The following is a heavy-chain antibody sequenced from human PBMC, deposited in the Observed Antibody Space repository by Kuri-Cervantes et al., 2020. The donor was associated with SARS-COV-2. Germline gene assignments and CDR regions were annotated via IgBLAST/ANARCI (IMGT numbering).Heavy chain of an antibody. CDR3: ARSRGAIFAVIFNYIDY. J-gene: IGHJ4*02. Sequence: GSLRLSCTVSGGSISSYYWSWIRQPPGKGLEWIGYISYNGSTNYSPSLKSRVTISVDTSKNQFSLKLSSVTAADTAVYYCARSRGAIFAVIFNYIDYWGQGTLVTVSS. D-gene: IGHD3-3*01. CDR1: GGSISSYY. CDR2: ISYNGST. V-gene: IGHV4-59*01.